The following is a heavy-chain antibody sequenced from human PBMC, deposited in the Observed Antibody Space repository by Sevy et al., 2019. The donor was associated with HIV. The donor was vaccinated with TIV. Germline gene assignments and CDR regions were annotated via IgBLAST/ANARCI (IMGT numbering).Heavy chain of an antibody. CDR2: IFYSGTT. V-gene: IGHV4-39*01. D-gene: IGHD3-16*01. CDR3: AKTQGEVNPLGAFDV. CDR1: GNSVSRSGSY. J-gene: IGHJ3*01. Sequence: SETLSLTCSVSGNSVSRSGSYWGWIRQPPGKGLEWIGIIFYSGTTYYSPSLKSRVTVSIDTSKNQFSLRLNSVTAADTAVYYCAKTQGEVNPLGAFDVWGRGTMVTVSS.